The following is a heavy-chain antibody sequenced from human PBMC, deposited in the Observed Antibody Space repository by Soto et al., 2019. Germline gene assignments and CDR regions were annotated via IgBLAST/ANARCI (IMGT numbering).Heavy chain of an antibody. CDR2: INAGNGNT. V-gene: IGHV1-3*01. D-gene: IGHD2-2*01. CDR1: GYTFTSYA. J-gene: IGHJ3*02. CDR3: AKSATVPAAMADALDI. Sequence: ASVKVSCKASGYTFTSYAMHWVRQAPGQRLEWMGWINAGNGNTKYSQKFQGRVTITRDTSASTAYMELSSLRSEDTAVYYCAKSATVPAAMADALDIWGQGTMVTGSS.